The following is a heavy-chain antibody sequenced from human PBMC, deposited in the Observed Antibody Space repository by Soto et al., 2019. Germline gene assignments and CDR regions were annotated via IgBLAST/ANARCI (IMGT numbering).Heavy chain of an antibody. V-gene: IGHV3-15*04. Sequence: GGSLRLSCAASGLTFSNSWMNWVRQAPGKGLEWVGRIDADGATTDYAAPVKGRFTISRDDSKNTLYPQMYSLKIEDTAVYYCNTGSLRFLTGCSSRFDDWGRGTLVTVSS. CDR1: GLTFSNSW. J-gene: IGHJ4*02. CDR2: IDADGATT. CDR3: NTGSLRFLTGCSSRFDD. D-gene: IGHD3-9*01.